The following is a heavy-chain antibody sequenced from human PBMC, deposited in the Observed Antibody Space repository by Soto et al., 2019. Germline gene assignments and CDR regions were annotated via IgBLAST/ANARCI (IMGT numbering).Heavy chain of an antibody. D-gene: IGHD3-22*01. Sequence: PSETLSLTCTVSGGAISSYYWSLIRQPAGKGLEWIGRIYTSGSTNYNPSLKSRVTMSVDTSKNQFSLKLSSVTAADTAVYYCARTGHYYDSRADSLTDVWGQGKXVTVSS. V-gene: IGHV4-4*07. J-gene: IGHJ6*02. CDR1: GGAISSYY. CDR2: IYTSGST. CDR3: ARTGHYYDSRADSLTDV.